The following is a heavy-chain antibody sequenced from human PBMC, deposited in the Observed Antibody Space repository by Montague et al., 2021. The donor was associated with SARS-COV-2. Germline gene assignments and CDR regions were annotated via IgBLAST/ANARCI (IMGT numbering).Heavy chain of an antibody. Sequence: TLSLTCTVSGGSISSGGYYWIWIRQHPGKGLEWFRYIDYSGSTYYNPSLKSRVTIAVDTSKNRFSLKPSTVTAADTAVYYCARSRTIRYFDWLSQMAYFDYWGQGTLVTVSS. J-gene: IGHJ4*02. CDR3: ARSRTIRYFDWLSQMAYFDY. CDR1: GGSISSGGYY. D-gene: IGHD3-9*01. V-gene: IGHV4-30-4*08. CDR2: IDYSGST.